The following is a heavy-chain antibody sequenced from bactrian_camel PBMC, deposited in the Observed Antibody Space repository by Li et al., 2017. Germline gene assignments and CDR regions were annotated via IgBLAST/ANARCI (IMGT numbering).Heavy chain of an antibody. Sequence: QVQLVESGGGSVQAGGSLRLSCPASLYIYSSYCMGWFRQVPAKELEVVAAIDSDGAADYLDLVEGRFTISKDNTKNTLYLQMNNVKPEGTAIYFCAASILGRGGGGCSLSHGDLRFWGQGTQVTVS. CDR2: IDSDGAA. D-gene: IGHD1*01. V-gene: IGHV3S55*01. J-gene: IGHJ6*01. CDR1: LYIYSSYC. CDR3: AASILGRGGGGCSLSHGDLRF.